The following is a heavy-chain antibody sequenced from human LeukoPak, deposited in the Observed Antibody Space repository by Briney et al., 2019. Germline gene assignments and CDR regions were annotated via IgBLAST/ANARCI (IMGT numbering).Heavy chain of an antibody. V-gene: IGHV3-30*02. CDR3: AKDLVRGYYDSSGYYFGY. Sequence: PGGSLRLSCAASGFTFSSYGMHWVRQAPGKGLEWVAFIRYDGSNKYYADSVKGRFTISRDNSKNTLYLQMNSLRAEDTAVYYCAKDLVRGYYDSSGYYFGYWGQGTLVTVSS. CDR2: IRYDGSNK. D-gene: IGHD3-22*01. CDR1: GFTFSSYG. J-gene: IGHJ4*02.